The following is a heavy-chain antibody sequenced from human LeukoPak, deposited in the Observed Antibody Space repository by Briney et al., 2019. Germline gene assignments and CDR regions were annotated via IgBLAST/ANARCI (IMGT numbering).Heavy chain of an antibody. V-gene: IGHV4-61*01. CDR3: ARGVGGVREGFDI. CDR1: GGSVSSESYH. CDR2: ILNSGSS. D-gene: IGHD3-16*01. J-gene: IGHJ3*02. Sequence: SETLSLTCTVSGGSVSSESYHWSWIRQPPGKGLEWIAYILNSGSSNYNPSLKGRVTISVGTSKNQFSLKLNSVTAADTAQYHCARGVGGVREGFDIWGQGTMVTVSS.